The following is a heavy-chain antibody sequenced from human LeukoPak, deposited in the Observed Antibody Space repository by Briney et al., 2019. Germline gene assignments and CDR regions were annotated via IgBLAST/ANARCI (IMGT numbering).Heavy chain of an antibody. CDR3: ARDYRFVSWGFGEFQDYYYGMDV. D-gene: IGHD3-10*01. Sequence: GASVKVSCKASGYTFTSYGISWVRQAPGQGLEWMGWISAYNGNTNYAQKLQGRVTMTTDTSTSTAYMELSRLRSDDTAVYYCARDYRFVSWGFGEFQDYYYGMDVWGQGTTVTVSS. J-gene: IGHJ6*02. V-gene: IGHV1-18*01. CDR1: GYTFTSYG. CDR2: ISAYNGNT.